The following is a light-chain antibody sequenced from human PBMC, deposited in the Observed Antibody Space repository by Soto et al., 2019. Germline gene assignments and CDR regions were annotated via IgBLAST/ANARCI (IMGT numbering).Light chain of an antibody. J-gene: IGLJ2*01. Sequence: QSVLTQPTSVSGAPGQRVTISCTGSSSNIGAGYDVHWYQPLPGRAPKLLIYGNTNRPSGVPDRFSGSKSGTSASLAITGLQAEDEADYYCLSFDSSLSVVFGGGTKLTVL. CDR3: LSFDSSLSVV. V-gene: IGLV1-40*01. CDR2: GNT. CDR1: SSNIGAGYD.